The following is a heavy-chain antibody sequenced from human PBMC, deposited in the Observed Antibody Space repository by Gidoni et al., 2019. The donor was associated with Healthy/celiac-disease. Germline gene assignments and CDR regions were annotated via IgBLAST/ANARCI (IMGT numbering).Heavy chain of an antibody. CDR1: GFTFSSYA. D-gene: IGHD2-15*01. CDR2: ISGSGGST. J-gene: IGHJ6*02. CDR3: ASWWSYGMDV. Sequence: EGQLLESGGGVVQPGGARSLACAASGFTFSSYAMRWVRQAPGKGLECVSAISGSGGSTYYADSVKGRFTISRANSKNTLYLQMNSLRAEDTAVYYCASWWSYGMDVWGQGPTVTVSS. V-gene: IGHV3-23*01.